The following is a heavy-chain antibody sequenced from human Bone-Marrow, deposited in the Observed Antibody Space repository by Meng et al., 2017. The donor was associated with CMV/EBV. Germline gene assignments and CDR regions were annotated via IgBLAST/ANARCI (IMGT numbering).Heavy chain of an antibody. CDR3: AKEKTLEGSGYDSRVMDV. Sequence: SLKISCAASGFTFDDYAMHWVRQAPGKGLEWVSGISWNSAYIGYADSAKGRFTISRDRSKNTLYLQMNSLRAEDTAVYYCAKEKTLEGSGYDSRVMDVWGPGTTVTGSS. V-gene: IGHV3-9*01. CDR1: GFTFDDYA. CDR2: ISWNSAYI. J-gene: IGHJ6*02. D-gene: IGHD5-12*01.